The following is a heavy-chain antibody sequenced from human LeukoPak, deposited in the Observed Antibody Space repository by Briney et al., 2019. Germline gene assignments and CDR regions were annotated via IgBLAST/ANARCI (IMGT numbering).Heavy chain of an antibody. CDR2: IYYSGST. J-gene: IGHJ4*02. V-gene: IGHV4-59*08. Sequence: SETLSLTCTVSGGSISIYYWSWIRQPPRKGLEWIGYIYYSGSTNYNPSLKSRVTISVDTSKNQFSLKLSSVTAADTAVYYCASLEAGAVENWGQGTLVTVSS. CDR1: GGSISIYY. CDR3: ASLEAGAVEN. D-gene: IGHD6-19*01.